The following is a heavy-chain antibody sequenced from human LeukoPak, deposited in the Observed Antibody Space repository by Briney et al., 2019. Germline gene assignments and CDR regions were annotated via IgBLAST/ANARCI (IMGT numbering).Heavy chain of an antibody. CDR1: GFTFSSYW. Sequence: GGSLRLSCAASGFTFSSYWMSWVRQAPGKGLEWVANIKQDGSEKYYVDSVKGRFTISRDNAKNSLYLQMNSLRAEDTAVYYCARDWLWELLSDAFDIWGQGTMVTVSS. CDR2: IKQDGSEK. CDR3: ARDWLWELLSDAFDI. D-gene: IGHD1-26*01. V-gene: IGHV3-7*01. J-gene: IGHJ3*02.